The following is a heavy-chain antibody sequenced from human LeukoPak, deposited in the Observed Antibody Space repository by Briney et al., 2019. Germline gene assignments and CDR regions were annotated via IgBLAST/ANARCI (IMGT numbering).Heavy chain of an antibody. D-gene: IGHD3-10*01. Sequence: GGSLRLSCAASGFTFSSYAMSWVRQAPGKGLEWVSAISGSGGSTYYADSVRGRFTISRDNSKNTLYLQMSSLRAEDTAVYYCAKDLSGSPGYYYGMDVWGQGTTVTVSS. CDR2: ISGSGGST. CDR3: AKDLSGSPGYYYGMDV. CDR1: GFTFSSYA. J-gene: IGHJ6*02. V-gene: IGHV3-23*01.